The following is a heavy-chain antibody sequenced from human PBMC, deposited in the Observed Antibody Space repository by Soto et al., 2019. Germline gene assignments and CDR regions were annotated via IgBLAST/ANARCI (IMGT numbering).Heavy chain of an antibody. V-gene: IGHV4-59*01. J-gene: IGHJ4*01. Sequence: PSETLSLTCTVSGGSISSYYWSWVRQPPGKGLEWLGYSYSSGSTNYNPSLKSRVSISLDTSKNQFSLKLTSVTAVDTAVYYCTRGSHFYYFDYWGHGTLVTVSS. CDR3: TRGSHFYYFDY. CDR2: SYSSGST. D-gene: IGHD3-10*01. CDR1: GGSISSYY.